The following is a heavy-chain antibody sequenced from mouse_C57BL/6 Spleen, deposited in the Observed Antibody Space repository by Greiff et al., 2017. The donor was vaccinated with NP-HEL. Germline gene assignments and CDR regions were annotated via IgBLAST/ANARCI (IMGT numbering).Heavy chain of an antibody. CDR3: ARGGQGFDY. J-gene: IGHJ2*01. Sequence: EVQLQQSGPELVKPGASVKISCKASGYSFTGYYMNWVKQSPEKSLEWIGEINPSTGGTTYNQKFKAKATLTVDKSSSTAYMQLKSLTSEDSAVYYCARGGQGFDYWGQGTTLTVSS. V-gene: IGHV1-42*01. CDR2: INPSTGGT. CDR1: GYSFTGYY. D-gene: IGHD1-1*02.